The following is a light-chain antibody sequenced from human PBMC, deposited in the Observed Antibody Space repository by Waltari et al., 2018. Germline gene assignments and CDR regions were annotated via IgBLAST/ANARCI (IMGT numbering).Light chain of an antibody. CDR2: EDN. CDR3: QSYDSSNPWV. J-gene: IGLJ3*02. Sequence: NFILPHPHSVSDSPGQTVTISCTRSGGSTASTSSQWHQQRPGSSPTTVIYEDNQSPSGVPDRFSGSIDSSSNSASLTISGLKTEDEADYYCQSYDSSNPWVFGGGTKLTVL. V-gene: IGLV6-57*01. CDR1: GGSTASTS.